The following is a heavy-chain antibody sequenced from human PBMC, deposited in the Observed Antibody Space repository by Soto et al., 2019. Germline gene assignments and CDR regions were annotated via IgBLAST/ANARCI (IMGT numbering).Heavy chain of an antibody. D-gene: IGHD6-13*01. CDR3: ARNFDIAATGTAFGA. V-gene: IGHV4-4*07. CDR2: IYSSGTT. CDR1: GGCISGHY. J-gene: IGHJ5*02. Sequence: ETLPLPCSVSGGCISGHYWSWIRLPAGRRLQLVGRIYSSGTTNYNPSLKSRVRMSVDTDRNSFSLRLDSVTAADTAVYYCARNFDIAATGTAFGAWGRGVLVTVSS.